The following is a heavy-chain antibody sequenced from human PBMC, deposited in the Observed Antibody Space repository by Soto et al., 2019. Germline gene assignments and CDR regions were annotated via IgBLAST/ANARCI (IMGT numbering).Heavy chain of an antibody. CDR3: AKXREWGAISPYDYYGMDV. D-gene: IGHD2-21*01. Sequence: GGSLRLSCAASGFDFSNFGMTWVRQAPGKGLEWVSVISGSAGTTSYADSVKGRFTISRDNSKNTLYLQMDSLSAEDTAVYYCAKXREWGAISPYDYYGMDVWGQGTTVTVSS. V-gene: IGHV3-23*01. CDR2: ISGSAGTT. CDR1: GFDFSNFG. J-gene: IGHJ6*02.